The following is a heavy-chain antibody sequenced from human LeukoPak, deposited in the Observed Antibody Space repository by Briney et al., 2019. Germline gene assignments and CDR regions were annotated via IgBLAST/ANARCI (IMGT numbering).Heavy chain of an antibody. CDR2: INSEGSST. Sequence: GGPLRLSCAASGFTFVTYWMHWVRHSPGKGVVWVSCINSEGSSTSYADSEKRRFTISGDYANDTQYLQMSSLGAEDTAVYYWVRSMVRGDIWGQGTMVTVSS. D-gene: IGHD3-10*01. CDR1: GFTFVTYW. V-gene: IGHV3-74*01. J-gene: IGHJ3*02. CDR3: VRSMVRGDI.